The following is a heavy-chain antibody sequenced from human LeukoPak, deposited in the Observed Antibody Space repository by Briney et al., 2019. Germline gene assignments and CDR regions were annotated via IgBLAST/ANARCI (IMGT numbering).Heavy chain of an antibody. J-gene: IGHJ4*02. CDR2: ISGDGGST. D-gene: IGHD6-19*01. CDR1: GFTFDDYA. Sequence: PVGSLRLSCAASGFTFDDYAMHWVRQAPGKGLEWVSLISGDGGSTYYADSVKGRFTISRDNSKNSLYLQMNSLRTEDTALYYCAKDLTRGSCCPIDYWGQGTLVTVSS. V-gene: IGHV3-43*02. CDR3: AKDLTRGSCCPIDY.